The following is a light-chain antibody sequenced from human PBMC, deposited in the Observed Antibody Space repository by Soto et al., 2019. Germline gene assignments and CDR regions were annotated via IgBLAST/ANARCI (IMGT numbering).Light chain of an antibody. V-gene: IGLV2-8*01. CDR3: SSYAGSNNFV. CDR2: EVS. CDR1: SSDVGGYSY. Sequence: QSALTQPPSASGSPGQSVTISCSGTSSDVGGYSYVSWYQQHPGKAPNLMIYEVSKRPSGVPDRFSGSKSGNTASLIVSGLQAEDEADYYCSSYAGSNNFVFGTGTKVTVL. J-gene: IGLJ1*01.